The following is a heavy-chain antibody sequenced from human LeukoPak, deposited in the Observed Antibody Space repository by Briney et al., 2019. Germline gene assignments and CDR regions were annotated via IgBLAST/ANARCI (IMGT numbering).Heavy chain of an antibody. D-gene: IGHD4-17*01. J-gene: IGHJ4*02. V-gene: IGHV3-30*02. CDR3: AKDRGTTVTKYYFDY. CDR2: IRYDGSSK. CDR1: GFTFSSYG. Sequence: GGSLRLSCAASGFTFSSYGMHWVRQAPRKGLEWVAFIRYDGSSKYYEDSVKGRFTISRDNSKNTLYLQMNSLRAEDTAVYYCAKDRGTTVTKYYFDYWGQGTLVTVSS.